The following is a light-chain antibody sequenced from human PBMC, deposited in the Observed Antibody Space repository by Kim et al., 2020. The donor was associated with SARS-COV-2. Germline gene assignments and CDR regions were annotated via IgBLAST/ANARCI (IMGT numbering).Light chain of an antibody. J-gene: IGLJ3*02. CDR3: QSYDTDKVV. V-gene: IGLV6-57*03. CDR1: GGTIASTY. Sequence: GKSVTISCTRSGGTIASTYVHWYQQRPGAATTTLIYEDNLRPSGVPDRFSGSIDSSSNSASLTISGLQTEDEADYYCQSYDTDKVVFGGGTQLTVL. CDR2: EDN.